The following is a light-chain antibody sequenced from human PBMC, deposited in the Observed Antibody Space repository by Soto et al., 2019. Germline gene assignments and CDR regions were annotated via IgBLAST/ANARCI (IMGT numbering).Light chain of an antibody. CDR3: SSYTSSTTLGVV. J-gene: IGLJ2*01. CDR1: SSDVGAYNY. CDR2: EVN. V-gene: IGLV2-8*01. Sequence: QSALTQPPSASGSPGQSVAISCTGTSSDVGAYNYVCWYQQHPGKAPKLMIYEVNKRPSGVPDRFSGSKSGNTASLTVSGLQAEDEADYYCSSYTSSTTLGVVFGGGTQLTVL.